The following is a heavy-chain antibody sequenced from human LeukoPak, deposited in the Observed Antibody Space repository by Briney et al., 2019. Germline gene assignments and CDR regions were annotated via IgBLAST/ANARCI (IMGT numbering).Heavy chain of an antibody. CDR2: INGSGGST. CDR3: AKRIQSAMDTGY. J-gene: IGHJ4*02. CDR1: GFTFSTYA. V-gene: IGHV3-23*01. Sequence: PGGSLRLSCAASGFTFSTYAMSWVRQAPGKGLEWVSDINGSGGSTYYADSVKGRFTISRDNSKNTQYLQMNSLRAEDTAVYYCAKRIQSAMDTGYWGKGTLVTVSS. D-gene: IGHD5-18*01.